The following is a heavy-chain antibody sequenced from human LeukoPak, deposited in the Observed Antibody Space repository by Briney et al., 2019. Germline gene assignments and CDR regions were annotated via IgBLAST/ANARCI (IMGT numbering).Heavy chain of an antibody. CDR2: FYHRA. V-gene: IGHV4-31*03. CDR1: GGSSVSSGGYY. D-gene: IGHD4-17*01. Sequence: KTSETLSLTCTVPGGSSVSSGGYYWTWIRQHPEKGLEWIGYFYHRASYNPSLKGRVTISIDTSKNQFSLRLTSVTAADTALYYCVREGEYGEDYYWGQGIQVIVSA. J-gene: IGHJ4*02. CDR3: VREGEYGEDYY.